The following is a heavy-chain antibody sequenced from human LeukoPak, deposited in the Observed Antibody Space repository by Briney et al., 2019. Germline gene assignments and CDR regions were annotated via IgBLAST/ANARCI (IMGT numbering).Heavy chain of an antibody. V-gene: IGHV4-59*01. CDR2: IYYSGST. D-gene: IGHD3-10*01. Sequence: PSETLSLTCAVYGGSFSGYYWSWVRQPPGKGLEWIGYIYYSGSTNYNPSLKRRVTISVDTSKNQFSLKLSSVTAADTAVYYCARSRSYYGSGLDWWGQGTLVTVSS. J-gene: IGHJ4*02. CDR1: GGSFSGYY. CDR3: ARSRSYYGSGLDW.